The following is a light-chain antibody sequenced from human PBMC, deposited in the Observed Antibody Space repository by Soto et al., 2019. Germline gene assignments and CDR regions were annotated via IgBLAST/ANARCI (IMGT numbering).Light chain of an antibody. J-gene: IGLJ2*01. V-gene: IGLV1-47*01. CDR2: RSN. CDR3: AAWDDSLSGVV. CDR1: SSNIGSGY. Sequence: QAVVTQPPSASGTPGQRVTISCSGSSSNIGSGYVYWYHQLPGTAPKVLIYRSNQRPSGVPDRISGSRSGTSASLAISGLRSDDEAEYYCAAWDDSLSGVVFGGGTKVTVL.